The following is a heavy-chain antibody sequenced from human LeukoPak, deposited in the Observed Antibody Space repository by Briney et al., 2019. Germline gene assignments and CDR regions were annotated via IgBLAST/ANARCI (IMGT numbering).Heavy chain of an antibody. J-gene: IGHJ3*02. CDR1: GGSIGVSSYY. D-gene: IGHD2-2*01. Sequence: SETLSLTCTVSGGSIGVSSYYGAGFRQPPGKGLDGIGRFFYIGSTYYNPSLKSRVTISVDTSKNQFSLKLSSVTAADTAVYYCARRLAPYCSSTSCPGGGAFDIWGQGTMVTVSS. CDR2: FFYIGST. CDR3: ARRLAPYCSSTSCPGGGAFDI. V-gene: IGHV4-39*01.